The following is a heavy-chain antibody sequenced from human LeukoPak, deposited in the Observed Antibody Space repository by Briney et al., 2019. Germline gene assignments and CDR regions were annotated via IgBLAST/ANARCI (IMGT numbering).Heavy chain of an antibody. Sequence: SETLSLTCTVSGGSISSYYWSWIRQPPGKGLEWIGYIYYSGSTNYNPSLKSRVTISVDTSKNQFSLKLSSVTAADTAVYYCARLERYWSGYSVSDYWGQGTLVTVSS. J-gene: IGHJ4*02. D-gene: IGHD3-3*01. CDR3: ARLERYWSGYSVSDY. CDR2: IYYSGST. V-gene: IGHV4-59*08. CDR1: GGSISSYY.